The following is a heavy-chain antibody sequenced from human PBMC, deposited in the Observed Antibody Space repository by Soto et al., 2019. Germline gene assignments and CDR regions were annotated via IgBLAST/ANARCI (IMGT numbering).Heavy chain of an antibody. J-gene: IGHJ4*02. CDR1: GGSISSYY. V-gene: IGHV4-59*12. Sequence: PSETLSLTCTVSGGSISSYYWSWIRQPPGKGLEWIGYIYYSGSTYYNPSLKSRVTISVDTSKNQFSLKLSSVTAADTAVYHCARVPTLWLVGDKGYFDYWGQGTLVTVSS. CDR2: IYYSGST. D-gene: IGHD6-19*01. CDR3: ARVPTLWLVGDKGYFDY.